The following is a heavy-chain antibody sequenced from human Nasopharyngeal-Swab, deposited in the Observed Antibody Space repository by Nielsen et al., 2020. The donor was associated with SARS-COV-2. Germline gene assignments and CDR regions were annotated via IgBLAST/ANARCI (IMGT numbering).Heavy chain of an antibody. V-gene: IGHV1-18*01. Sequence: ASVKVSCKASGYTFTSYGINWVRQAPGQGLEWMGWISAYNGNTNYAQKLQGRVTMTTDTSTSTAYMELRSLRSDDTAVYYCARDSDYEDIGPSYYYYYGMDVWGQGTTVTVSS. CDR3: ARDSDYEDIGPSYYYYYGMDV. CDR2: ISAYNGNT. D-gene: IGHD2-15*01. CDR1: GYTFTSYG. J-gene: IGHJ6*02.